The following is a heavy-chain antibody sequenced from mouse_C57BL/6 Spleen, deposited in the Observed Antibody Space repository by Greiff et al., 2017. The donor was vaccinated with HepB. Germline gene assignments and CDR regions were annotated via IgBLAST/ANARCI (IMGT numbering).Heavy chain of an antibody. J-gene: IGHJ4*01. CDR2: IDPNSGGT. Sequence: VQLQQPGAELVKPGASVKLSCKASGYTFTSYWMHWVKQRPGRGPEWIGRIDPNSGGTKYNEKFKSKATLTVDKPSSTAYMQLSSLTSEDSAVYYCARSSQLTGYAMDYWGQGTSVTVSS. CDR3: ARSSQLTGYAMDY. D-gene: IGHD4-1*01. CDR1: GYTFTSYW. V-gene: IGHV1-72*01.